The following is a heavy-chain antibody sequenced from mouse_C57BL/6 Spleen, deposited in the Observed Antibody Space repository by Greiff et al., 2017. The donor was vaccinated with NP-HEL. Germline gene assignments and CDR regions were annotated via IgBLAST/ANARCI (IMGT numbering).Heavy chain of an antibody. V-gene: IGHV5-4*03. CDR3: ARVSNGYYFDY. CDR2: ISDGGSYT. D-gene: IGHD2-5*01. J-gene: IGHJ2*01. CDR1: GFTFSSYA. Sequence: EVMLVESGGGLVKPGGSLKLSCAASGFTFSSYAMSWVRQTPEKRLEWVATISDGGSYTYYPDNVKGRFTISRDNAKNNLYLQMSHLKSEDTAMYYCARVSNGYYFDYWGQGTTLTVSS.